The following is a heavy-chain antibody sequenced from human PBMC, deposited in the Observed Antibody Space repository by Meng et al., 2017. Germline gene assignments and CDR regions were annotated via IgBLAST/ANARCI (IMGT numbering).Heavy chain of an antibody. CDR2: INPKSGDT. J-gene: IGHJ4*02. CDR3: ARDEDISAAGKLFGDY. Sequence: QLQLVQSGPEGKKPGASVKVSCKASGYTFPDYWLHWVRRAPGQGLEWMGRINPKSGDTHYAQRFQGRVTMTGDTSISTAYMELSGLRSDDTAMYYCARDEDISAAGKLFGDYWGQGTLVTVSS. D-gene: IGHD6-13*01. V-gene: IGHV1-2*06. CDR1: GYTFPDYW.